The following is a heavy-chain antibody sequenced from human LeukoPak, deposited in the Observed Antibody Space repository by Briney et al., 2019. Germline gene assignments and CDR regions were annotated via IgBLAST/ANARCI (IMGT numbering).Heavy chain of an antibody. CDR3: ARDYYYDSSGLAATYYYYYYMVV. D-gene: IGHD3-22*01. CDR2: ISAYNGNT. J-gene: IGHJ6*03. CDR1: GYTFTSYG. V-gene: IGHV1-18*01. Sequence: ASVKVSCKASGYTFTSYGISWVRQAPGQGLEWMGWISAYNGNTNYAQKLQGRVTMTTDTSTSTAYMELRSLRSDDTAVYYCARDYYYDSSGLAATYYYYYYMVVWGKGTTVTVSS.